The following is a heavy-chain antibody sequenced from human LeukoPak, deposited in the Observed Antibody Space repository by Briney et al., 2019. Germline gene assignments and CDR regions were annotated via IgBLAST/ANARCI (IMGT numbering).Heavy chain of an antibody. D-gene: IGHD4-23*01. CDR3: TSYYGGKYYYYGMDV. V-gene: IGHV3-15*01. J-gene: IGHJ6*02. CDR1: GFTFSNAW. CDR2: IKSKTDGGTT. Sequence: GGSLRLSCAASGFTFSNAWMSWVRQAPGKGLEWVGRIKSKTDGGTTDYAAPVKGRFTISRDDSKNTLYLQMNSLKTEDTAVYCCTSYYGGKYYYYGMDVWGQGTTVTVSS.